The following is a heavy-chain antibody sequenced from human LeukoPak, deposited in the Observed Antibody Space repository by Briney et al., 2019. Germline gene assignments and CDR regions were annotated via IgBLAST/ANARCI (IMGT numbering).Heavy chain of an antibody. CDR2: ISGSGGST. V-gene: IGHV3-23*01. Sequence: GGSLRLSCAASGFTFSSYAMSWVRQAPGKGLEWVSAISGSGGSTYYADSVKGRFTISRDNSKNTLYRQRNSLTAEDTAVNYCASDIMTGSAYWGQGTLVTVSS. D-gene: IGHD3-9*01. CDR1: GFTFSSYA. J-gene: IGHJ4*02. CDR3: ASDIMTGSAY.